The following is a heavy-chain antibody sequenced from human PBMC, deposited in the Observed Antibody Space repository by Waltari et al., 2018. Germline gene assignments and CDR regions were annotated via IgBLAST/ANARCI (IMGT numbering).Heavy chain of an antibody. V-gene: IGHV3-30*04. CDR1: EFTFSSSA. D-gene: IGHD3-22*01. CDR3: ARDYCDRTNCHGMDV. Sequence: QVQLVESGGGVVLPGRSLRLSCEASEFTFSSSAMHWVRQATGKGPEWVAVISYNARNIYYVDSVKGRVTISRDNSKKTLYLQMNSLRADDTAVYYCARDYCDRTNCHGMDVWGQGTTVTVSS. J-gene: IGHJ6*02. CDR2: ISYNARNI.